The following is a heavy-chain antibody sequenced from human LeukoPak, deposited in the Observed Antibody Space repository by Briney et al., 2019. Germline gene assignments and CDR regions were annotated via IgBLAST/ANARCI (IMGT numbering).Heavy chain of an antibody. Sequence: SQTLSLTCTASGGSITDYYWGWIRQPPGKGLEWIGYIYHSGSTVYSPSLKSRVTMSIDTSKKQFSLKLTSVTAADTATYYCARRGDGYKAPFDYWGQGTLVTVSS. CDR3: ARRGDGYKAPFDY. CDR1: GGSITDYY. CDR2: IYHSGST. D-gene: IGHD5-24*01. J-gene: IGHJ4*02. V-gene: IGHV4-59*08.